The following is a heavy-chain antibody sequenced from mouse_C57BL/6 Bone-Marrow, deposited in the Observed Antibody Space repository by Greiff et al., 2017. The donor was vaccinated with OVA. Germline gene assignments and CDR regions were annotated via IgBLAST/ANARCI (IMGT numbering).Heavy chain of an antibody. J-gene: IGHJ4*01. CDR1: GYTFTSYW. D-gene: IGHD1-1*01. V-gene: IGHV1-59*01. CDR2: IDPSDSYT. Sequence: QVQLQQPGAELVRPGTSVKLSCKASGYTFTSYWMHWVKQRPGQGLEWIGVIDPSDSYTNYNQKFKGKATLTVDTSSSTAYMQLSSLTSEDSAVYYCARGHYYGSSIAMDYWGQGTSVTVSS. CDR3: ARGHYYGSSIAMDY.